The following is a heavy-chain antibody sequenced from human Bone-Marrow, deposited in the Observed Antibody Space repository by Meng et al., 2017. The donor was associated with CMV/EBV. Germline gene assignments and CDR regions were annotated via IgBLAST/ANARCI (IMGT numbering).Heavy chain of an antibody. Sequence: SETLSLTCTVSGGPIKNPNYYWSWNRHQPGKGLEWLGYSYYTGDYYNPSLAGRIFISLDSSNNRYSLTLRDVTAADTALYFCARVRGSGCEDYWGQRTLVTVSS. CDR1: GGPIKNPNYY. J-gene: IGHJ4*02. CDR2: SYYTGD. CDR3: ARVRGSGCEDY. D-gene: IGHD3-10*01. V-gene: IGHV4-31*03.